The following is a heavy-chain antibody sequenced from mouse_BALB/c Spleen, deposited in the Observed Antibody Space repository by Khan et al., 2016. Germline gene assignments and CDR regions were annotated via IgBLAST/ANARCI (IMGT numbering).Heavy chain of an antibody. V-gene: IGHV3-2*02. Sequence: EVQLQESGPGLVKPSQSLSLTCTVTGFSITSDHAWNWIRQFPGKKLEWLGYISYSGSISYNPSLKSRISITRDTSKNQFFLQLNSVTTEDTATXYCARWARHNGMDYWGQGTSVTVSS. J-gene: IGHJ4*01. CDR3: ARWARHNGMDY. D-gene: IGHD6-1*01. CDR1: GFSITSDHA. CDR2: ISYSGSI.